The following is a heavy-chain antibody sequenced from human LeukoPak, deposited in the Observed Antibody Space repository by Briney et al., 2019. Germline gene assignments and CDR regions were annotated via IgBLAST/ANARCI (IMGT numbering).Heavy chain of an antibody. CDR2: ISAYNGNT. CDR1: GYTFTSYG. Sequence: ASVKVSCKASGYTFTSYGISWVRQAPGQGLEWMVWISAYNGNTNYAQKLQGRVTMTTDTSTSTAYMELRSLRSDDTAVYYCARDRQWLVLSYYYYYYGMDVWGQGTTVTVSS. V-gene: IGHV1-18*01. CDR3: ARDRQWLVLSYYYYYYGMDV. J-gene: IGHJ6*02. D-gene: IGHD6-19*01.